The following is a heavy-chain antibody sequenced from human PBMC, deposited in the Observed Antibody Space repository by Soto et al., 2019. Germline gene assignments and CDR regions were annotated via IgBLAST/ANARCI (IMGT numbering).Heavy chain of an antibody. V-gene: IGHV4-39*01. CDR1: GVSIGSSDYF. D-gene: IGHD6-19*01. CDR3: ARLPRTAVGGTGADY. Sequence: QLQLHQSGPGLLKPSETLSLTCTVSGVSIGSSDYFWGWIRQPPGKGLEWIASIQSGGRTFYTPALKSRVTISVDTSRNQCSLKLTSVTAADTAVYYCARLPRTAVGGTGADYWGQGTLVTVSS. J-gene: IGHJ4*02. CDR2: IQSGGRT.